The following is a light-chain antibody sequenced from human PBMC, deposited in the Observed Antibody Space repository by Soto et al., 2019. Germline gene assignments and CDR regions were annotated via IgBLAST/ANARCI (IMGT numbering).Light chain of an antibody. CDR3: QQYGSSRT. Sequence: IVLTQSPGALSLSPGEIAILSFSASQSVSNNYLAWYQQKPGQPPRLLIYGASNRATGLPERFSGSASGTDFPLTISRVAHEDFAVYYCQQYGSSRTFGQGTKVDIK. CDR2: GAS. V-gene: IGKV3-20*01. J-gene: IGKJ1*01. CDR1: QSVSNNY.